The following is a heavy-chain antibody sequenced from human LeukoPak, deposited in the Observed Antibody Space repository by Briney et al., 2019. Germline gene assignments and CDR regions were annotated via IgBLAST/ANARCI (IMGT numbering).Heavy chain of an antibody. J-gene: IGHJ4*02. CDR2: IIPIFGTA. CDR1: GGTFSSYA. Sequence: GASVKVSCKASGGTFSSYAISWVRQAPGQGLEWMGGIIPIFGTANYAQKLQGRVTMTTDTSTSTAYMELRSLRSDDTAVYYCARDYCSSTSCLFDYWGQGTLVTVSS. D-gene: IGHD2-2*01. CDR3: ARDYCSSTSCLFDY. V-gene: IGHV1-69*05.